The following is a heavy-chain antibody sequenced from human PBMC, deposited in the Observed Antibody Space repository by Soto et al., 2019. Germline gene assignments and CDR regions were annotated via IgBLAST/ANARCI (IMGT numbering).Heavy chain of an antibody. V-gene: IGHV4-4*08. CDR3: SVYSSSSGPLDY. CDR2: FSSTGST. D-gene: IGHD6-6*01. J-gene: IGHJ4*02. Sequence: PSETLSLTCAVSGASITHYYWNWIRQSPGKGLEWIVSFSSTGSTVYNPSLGSRVTISLDTSKNQFSLTLSSVTAADTAVYYCSVYSSSSGPLDYWGQGTLVTVS. CDR1: GASITHYY.